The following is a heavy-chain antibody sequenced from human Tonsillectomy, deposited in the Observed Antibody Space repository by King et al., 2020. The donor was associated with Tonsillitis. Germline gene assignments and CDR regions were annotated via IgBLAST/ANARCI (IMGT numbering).Heavy chain of an antibody. V-gene: IGHV4-34*01. CDR1: GGSFSGYY. J-gene: IGHJ6*03. D-gene: IGHD2-2*02. CDR2: INHSGST. Sequence: VQLQQWGAGLLKPSETLSLTCAVYGGSFSGYYWSWIRQPPGKGLEWIGEINHSGSTNYNPSLKSRVTISVDTSKNQFSLKLSSVTAADTAVYYCARVGGVLVPAAIYYYYYMDVWGKGTTVTVSS. CDR3: ARVGGVLVPAAIYYYYYMDV.